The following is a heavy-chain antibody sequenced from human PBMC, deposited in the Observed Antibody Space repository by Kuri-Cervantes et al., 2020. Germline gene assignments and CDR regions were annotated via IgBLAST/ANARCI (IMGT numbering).Heavy chain of an antibody. CDR3: AKLSGYSGGWCDY. CDR2: ISASEGAT. Sequence: GESLKISCAASGFTFGNYAMSWVRQAPGKGLEWVSVISASEGATFYADSVKGRFTISRDNSKNTLYLQMNSLRDEDTAVYYCAKLSGYSGGWCDYWSQGTLVTVSS. CDR1: GFTFGNYA. V-gene: IGHV3-23*01. J-gene: IGHJ4*02. D-gene: IGHD6-19*01.